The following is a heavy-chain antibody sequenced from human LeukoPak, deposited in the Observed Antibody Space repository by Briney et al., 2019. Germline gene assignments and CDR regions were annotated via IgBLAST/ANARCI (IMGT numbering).Heavy chain of an antibody. CDR1: GFSLSTSGVG. CDR2: IYWNDDK. Sequence: SGPTLVKPTQTLTLTCTFSGFSLSTSGVGVGWIRQPPGKALEWLALIYWNDDKRYSPPLKSRLTITKDTSKNQVVLTMTNMDPVDTATYYCAHRLFRVATISRAYYFDYWGQGTLVTVSS. D-gene: IGHD5-12*01. J-gene: IGHJ4*02. CDR3: AHRLFRVATISRAYYFDY. V-gene: IGHV2-5*01.